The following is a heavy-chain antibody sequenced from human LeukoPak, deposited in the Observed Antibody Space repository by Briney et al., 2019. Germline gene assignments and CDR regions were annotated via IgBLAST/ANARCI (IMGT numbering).Heavy chain of an antibody. V-gene: IGHV1-69*04. J-gene: IGHJ3*02. CDR2: IIPILGIA. Sequence: SVKVSCKASGGTFSSYAISWVRQAPGQGLEWMGRIIPILGIANYAQKFQGRVTITADKSTSTAYMELSSLRSEDTAVYYCARVGGYSGYIDIWGQGTTVTVSS. CDR3: ARVGGYSGYIDI. D-gene: IGHD5-12*01. CDR1: GGTFSSYA.